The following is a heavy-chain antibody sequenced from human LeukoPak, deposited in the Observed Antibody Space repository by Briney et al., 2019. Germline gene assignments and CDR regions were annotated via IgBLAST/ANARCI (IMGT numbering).Heavy chain of an antibody. V-gene: IGHV1-46*01. Sequence: ASVKVSCKASGYTFSRYYMHWVRQAPGQGLEWMGIISPSGGSTTYAQKFQGRVTMTRDTSTSTVYMELSSLRSDDTAVYYCARDYGSGTYSLYYYGLDVWGQGTTVTVSS. CDR3: ARDYGSGTYSLYYYGLDV. CDR1: GYTFSRYY. CDR2: ISPSGGST. D-gene: IGHD3-10*01. J-gene: IGHJ6*02.